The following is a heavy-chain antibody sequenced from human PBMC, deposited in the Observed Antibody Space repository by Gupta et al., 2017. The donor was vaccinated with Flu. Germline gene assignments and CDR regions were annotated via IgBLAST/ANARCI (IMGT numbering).Heavy chain of an antibody. CDR3: ARGVRGYGDYAAH. Sequence: QVQLVESGGGVVQPGRSLRLSCAASGFTFSSYGMHWVRQAPGKGLEWVAVIWYDGSNKYYADSVKGRFTISRDNSKNTLYLQMNSLRAEDTAVYYCARGVRGYGDYAAHWGQGTLVTVSS. V-gene: IGHV3-33*01. CDR1: GFTFSSYG. J-gene: IGHJ4*02. D-gene: IGHD4-17*01. CDR2: IWYDGSNK.